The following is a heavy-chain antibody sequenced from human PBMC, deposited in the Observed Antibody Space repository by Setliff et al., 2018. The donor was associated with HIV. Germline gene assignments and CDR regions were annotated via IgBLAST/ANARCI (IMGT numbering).Heavy chain of an antibody. CDR2: IYSGGTT. CDR3: ARGLGIAVAGLDY. J-gene: IGHJ4*02. Sequence: GGSLRLSCAASGFTVSSNYMSWVRQAPGKGLEWVSVIYSGGTTYYADSVKGRFTISRDNSKNTLYLQMNSLRAEDTAVYYCARGLGIAVAGLDYWGQGTLVTVS. D-gene: IGHD6-19*01. V-gene: IGHV3-53*01. CDR1: GFTVSSNY.